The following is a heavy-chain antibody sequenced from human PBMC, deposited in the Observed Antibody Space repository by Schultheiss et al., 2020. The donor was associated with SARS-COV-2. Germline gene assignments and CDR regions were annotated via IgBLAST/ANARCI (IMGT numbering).Heavy chain of an antibody. V-gene: IGHV5-10-1*01. J-gene: IGHJ5*02. CDR3: ARHESGWFNWFDP. CDR1: GYNFISYW. Sequence: GGSLRLSCKASGYNFISYWISWVRQMPGKGLEWMGRIDPSDSYSNYSPSFQGHVIISVDKSINTAYLQWSSLKASDTAMYYCARHESGWFNWFDPWGQGTLVTVSS. CDR2: IDPSDSYS. D-gene: IGHD6-19*01.